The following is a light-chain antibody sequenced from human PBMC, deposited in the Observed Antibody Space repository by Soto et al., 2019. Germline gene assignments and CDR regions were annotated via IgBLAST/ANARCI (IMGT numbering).Light chain of an antibody. Sequence: SSELTQPPSVSVSPGQTASITCSGHKLGDKYACWYQQKPGQSPILVIYQDNKRPSGIPERFSGSNSGNTATLTISGTQAMDEADYYCQAWDSSMVVFGGGTKLTVL. CDR1: KLGDKY. CDR2: QDN. CDR3: QAWDSSMVV. J-gene: IGLJ2*01. V-gene: IGLV3-1*01.